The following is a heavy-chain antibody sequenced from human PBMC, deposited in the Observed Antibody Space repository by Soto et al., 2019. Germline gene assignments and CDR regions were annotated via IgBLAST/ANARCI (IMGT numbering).Heavy chain of an antibody. Sequence: SETLSLTCVVYGASLRKYYWSWIRQQPGEGLEWIGEINHNGTTNYNPSPKRRLNITRDTSNNQFSLKLTSVTAADTATYSCARDIFTVIGGQSYYYFGMDVWGQGTTVTVSS. CDR1: GASLRKYY. D-gene: IGHD3-10*01. CDR2: INHNGTT. CDR3: ARDIFTVIGGQSYYYFGMDV. J-gene: IGHJ6*02. V-gene: IGHV4-34*01.